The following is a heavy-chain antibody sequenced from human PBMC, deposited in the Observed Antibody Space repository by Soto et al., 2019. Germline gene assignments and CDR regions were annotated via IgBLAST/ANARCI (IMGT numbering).Heavy chain of an antibody. Sequence: GGSLRLSCAASGFTFSSYAMHWVRQAPGKGLEWVAVISYDGSNKYYADSVKGRFTISRDNSKNTLYLQMNSLRAEDTAVYYCARDRDYDFWSGYHNDAFDIWGQGTMVTVSS. J-gene: IGHJ3*02. CDR1: GFTFSSYA. CDR2: ISYDGSNK. V-gene: IGHV3-30-3*01. CDR3: ARDRDYDFWSGYHNDAFDI. D-gene: IGHD3-3*01.